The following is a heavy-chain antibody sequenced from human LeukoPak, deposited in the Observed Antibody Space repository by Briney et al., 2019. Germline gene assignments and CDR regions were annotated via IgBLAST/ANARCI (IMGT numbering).Heavy chain of an antibody. CDR1: GFTVSSNY. CDR3: ARVALYYYDSSGYHQRKNAFDI. D-gene: IGHD3-22*01. V-gene: IGHV3-53*01. J-gene: IGHJ3*02. CDR2: IYSGGST. Sequence: GGSLRLSCAASGFTVSSNYMSWVRQAPGKGLERVSVIYSGGSTYYADSVKGRFTISRDNSKNTLYLQMNSLRAEDTAVYYCARVALYYYDSSGYHQRKNAFDIWGQGTMVTVSS.